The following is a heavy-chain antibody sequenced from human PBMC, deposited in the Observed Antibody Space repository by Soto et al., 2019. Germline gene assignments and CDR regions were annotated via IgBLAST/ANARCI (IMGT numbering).Heavy chain of an antibody. J-gene: IGHJ3*02. Sequence: QVQLVQSVAEVKKPGSSVKVSCKASGGTFSSYTISWVRQAPGRGLEWMGRIIPILGIANYAQKFQGRVTITADKSTSTAYMELSSLRSEDTAVYYCATIAFLNLGDAFDIWGQGTMVTVSS. V-gene: IGHV1-69*02. CDR2: IIPILGIA. CDR3: ATIAFLNLGDAFDI. D-gene: IGHD3-3*02. CDR1: GGTFSSYT.